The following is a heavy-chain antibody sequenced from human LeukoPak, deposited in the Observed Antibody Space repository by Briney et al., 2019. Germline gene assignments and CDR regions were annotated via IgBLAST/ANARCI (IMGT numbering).Heavy chain of an antibody. CDR3: ASVYTSD. Sequence: SETLSLTCAVYGGSFSGYYWSWIRQPPGKGLEWIGEINHSGSTNYNPSLKSRVTISVDTSKNQFSLKLSSVTAADTAVYYCASVYTSDWGQGTLVTVSS. D-gene: IGHD1-1*01. CDR1: GGSFSGYY. J-gene: IGHJ4*02. V-gene: IGHV4-34*01. CDR2: INHSGST.